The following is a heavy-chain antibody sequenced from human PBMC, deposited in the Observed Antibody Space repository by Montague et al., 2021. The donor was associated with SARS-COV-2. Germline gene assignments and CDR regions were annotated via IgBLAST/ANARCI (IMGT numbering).Heavy chain of an antibody. CDR1: GFSLSTSGVG. CDR2: IYWDDDK. Sequence: PALVKPTQTLTLTCTFSGFSLSTSGVGVGWIRQPPGKALEWLALIYWDDDKRYSPSLKSRLTITKDTFKNQVVLTMTNMDPVDTATYYCAHWSPIAVAGPYFDYWGQGTLVTVSS. J-gene: IGHJ4*02. V-gene: IGHV2-5*02. CDR3: AHWSPIAVAGPYFDY. D-gene: IGHD6-19*01.